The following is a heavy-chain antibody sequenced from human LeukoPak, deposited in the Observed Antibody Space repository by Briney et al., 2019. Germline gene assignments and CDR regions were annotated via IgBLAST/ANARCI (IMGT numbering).Heavy chain of an antibody. V-gene: IGHV3-23*01. J-gene: IGHJ3*02. CDR2: ISGSGGST. Sequence: GGSLRLSCAASGFTFSSYAMSWVRQAPGKGLEWVSAISGSGGSTYYADSVKGRFALSRDNSKNTLYLQMNSLRAEDTAVYYCARDNVGERWLQLSHLAFDIWSQGTMVTVSS. D-gene: IGHD5-24*01. CDR1: GFTFSSYA. CDR3: ARDNVGERWLQLSHLAFDI.